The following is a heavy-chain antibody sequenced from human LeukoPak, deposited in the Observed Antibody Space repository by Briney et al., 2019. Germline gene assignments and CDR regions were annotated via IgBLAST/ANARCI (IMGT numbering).Heavy chain of an antibody. CDR1: GFTFSSYG. D-gene: IGHD3-10*01. V-gene: IGHV3-30*18. CDR2: ISYDGSNK. J-gene: IGHJ4*02. CDR3: AKDGDYYGSGSSHIDY. Sequence: GGSLRLSCAASGFTFSSYGIHWVRQAPGKGLEWVAVISYDGSNKYYGDSVKGRFTISRDNSKNALYLQMNSLRAEDTAVYYCAKDGDYYGSGSSHIDYWGQGALVTVSS.